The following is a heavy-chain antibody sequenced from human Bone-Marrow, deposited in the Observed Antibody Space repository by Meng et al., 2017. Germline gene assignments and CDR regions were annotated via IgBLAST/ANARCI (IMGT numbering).Heavy chain of an antibody. CDR1: GGSISSGDYY. V-gene: IGHV4-30-4*01. CDR3: ARGDGYNRYFDY. CDR2: IYHSGTA. Sequence: QVQLQESGPGLVKPSQTLSLTCTVSGGSISSGDYYWSWIRQPPGKGLEWIGYIYHSGTAYYNPSLESRVTISVDRSKNQFSLKLSPVTAADTAVYYCARGDGYNRYFDYWGQGTLVTVSS. D-gene: IGHD5-24*01. J-gene: IGHJ4*02.